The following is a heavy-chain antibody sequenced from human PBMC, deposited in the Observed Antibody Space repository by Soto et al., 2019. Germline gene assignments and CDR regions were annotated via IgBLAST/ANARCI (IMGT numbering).Heavy chain of an antibody. D-gene: IGHD2-21*02. CDR1: GFTFTSYS. J-gene: IGHJ6*02. CDR2: ISSRGDI. Sequence: GGSLRLSCVASGFTFTSYSMNWVRQAPGKGLEWVSSISSRGDIYYADSVKGRFTISRDDAKNSVSLQMNGLRAEETAVYYCAREETAWPLAYGLDVCGQGTTVTASS. CDR3: AREETAWPLAYGLDV. V-gene: IGHV3-21*01.